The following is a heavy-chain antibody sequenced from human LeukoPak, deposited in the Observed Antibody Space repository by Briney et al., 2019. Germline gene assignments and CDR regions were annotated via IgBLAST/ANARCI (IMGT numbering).Heavy chain of an antibody. V-gene: IGHV4-59*12. Sequence: SETLSLTCTVSGGSISSYYWSWIRQPPGKGLEWIGYIYYSGSTNYNPSLKSRVTISVDTSKNQFSLKLSSVTAADTAVYYCARRQTYGSRYYCMDVWGKGTTVTISS. CDR3: ARRQTYGSRYYCMDV. CDR2: IYYSGST. D-gene: IGHD3-10*01. J-gene: IGHJ6*03. CDR1: GGSISSYY.